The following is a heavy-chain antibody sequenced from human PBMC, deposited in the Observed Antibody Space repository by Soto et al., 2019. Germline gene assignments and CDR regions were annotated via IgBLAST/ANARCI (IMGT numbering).Heavy chain of an antibody. V-gene: IGHV3-21*01. CDR3: ARMGYSSQLVDF. Sequence: SLRPSCGGPAFPFRTYTMNLVRPAPGKGLEWVSSISGDGSYISYADTVKGRFAISRDNAKNSLYLQMNSLRADDTAVYFCARMGYSSQLVDFWGRGTLVTVSS. J-gene: IGHJ4*02. CDR2: ISGDGSYI. CDR1: AFPFRTYT. D-gene: IGHD6-19*01.